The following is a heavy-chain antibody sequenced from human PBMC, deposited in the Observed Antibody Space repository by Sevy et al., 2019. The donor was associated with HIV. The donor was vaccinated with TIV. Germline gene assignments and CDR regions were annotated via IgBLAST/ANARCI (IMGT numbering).Heavy chain of an antibody. V-gene: IGHV3-21*01. J-gene: IGHJ6*02. CDR3: AREFGRGTTGGCRYYGMDV. CDR1: GFIFSTYN. D-gene: IGHD1-7*01. Sequence: GGSLRLSCAASGFIFSTYNMNWVRQAPGKGLEWVSSISHSSTYIYYTDSLKGRVTVSRDNAKKSLYLQMNSLRAEDTAIYYCAREFGRGTTGGCRYYGMDVWGQGTTVTVSS. CDR2: ISHSSTYI.